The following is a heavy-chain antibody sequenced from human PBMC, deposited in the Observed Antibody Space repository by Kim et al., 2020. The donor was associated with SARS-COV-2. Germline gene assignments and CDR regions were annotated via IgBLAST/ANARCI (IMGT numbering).Heavy chain of an antibody. V-gene: IGHV1-2*02. CDR2: RGDT. J-gene: IGHJ4*02. CDR3: ATGSRFFDF. D-gene: IGHD3-10*01. Sequence: RGDTHYAQNVQGRVTVTRETSISTVYMEVSNLKSDDTAGYYCATGSRFFDFWGQGTPVTVSS.